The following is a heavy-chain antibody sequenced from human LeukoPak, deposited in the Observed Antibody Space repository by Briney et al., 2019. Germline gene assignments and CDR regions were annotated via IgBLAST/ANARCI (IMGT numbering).Heavy chain of an antibody. D-gene: IGHD5-18*01. Sequence: PGGSLRLSCAASGFTFSSYWMSWVRQAPGKGLEWVANIKQDGSEKYYVDSVKGRFTISRDNAKNSLYLQMNSLRAEDTAVYYCARVGYSYGPNWLDPWGQGTLVTVSS. CDR3: ARVGYSYGPNWLDP. CDR2: IKQDGSEK. J-gene: IGHJ5*02. CDR1: GFTFSSYW. V-gene: IGHV3-7*01.